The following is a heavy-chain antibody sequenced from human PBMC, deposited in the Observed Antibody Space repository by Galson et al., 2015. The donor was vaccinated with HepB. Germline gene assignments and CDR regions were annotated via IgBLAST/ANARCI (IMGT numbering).Heavy chain of an antibody. D-gene: IGHD1-20*01. V-gene: IGHV1-2*06. J-gene: IGHJ4*02. Sequence: SVKVSCKASGYTFTGYYIHWLRQAPGQRPEWMGRINPDSGDTSYADNFQGRVTLTRDTSINTAYMELSGLRSDDTAVYYCARDPLPLITAIVDSIVEYWGQGSLVTVSS. CDR1: GYTFTGYY. CDR2: INPDSGDT. CDR3: ARDPLPLITAIVDSIVEY.